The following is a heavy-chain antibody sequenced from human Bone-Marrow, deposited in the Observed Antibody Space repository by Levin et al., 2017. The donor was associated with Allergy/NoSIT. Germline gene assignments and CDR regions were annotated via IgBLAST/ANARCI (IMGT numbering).Heavy chain of an antibody. Sequence: GGSLRLSCVASGFTFTFYAMSWVRQAPGKGLQWVSSISGSGGSTYYADSVKGRFTISRDNSKNTLYLQMDSLRADDTAVYYCAKGLGSPYYFDYWGQGALVTVSS. CDR3: AKGLGSPYYFDY. J-gene: IGHJ4*02. CDR2: ISGSGGST. CDR1: GFTFTFYA. V-gene: IGHV3-23*01.